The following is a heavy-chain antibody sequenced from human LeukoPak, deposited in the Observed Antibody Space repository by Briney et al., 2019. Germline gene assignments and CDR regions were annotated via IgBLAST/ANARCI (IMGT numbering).Heavy chain of an antibody. CDR1: GFTFSDYY. Sequence: GGSLRLSCAASGFTFSDYYMSWIRQAPGKGLEWVSYISSSGSTIYYADSVKGRFTISRDNAKNSLYLQMNSLRAEDTAIYYCARAITPRVRGSPIWFDPWGQGTLVTVSS. J-gene: IGHJ5*02. CDR2: ISSSGSTI. CDR3: ARAITPRVRGSPIWFDP. D-gene: IGHD3-10*01. V-gene: IGHV3-11*01.